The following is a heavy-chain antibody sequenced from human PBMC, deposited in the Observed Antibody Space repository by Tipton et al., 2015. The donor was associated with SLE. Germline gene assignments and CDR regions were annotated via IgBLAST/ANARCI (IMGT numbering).Heavy chain of an antibody. Sequence: TLSLTCTVSGGSISSGDYYWSWIRQPPGKGLEWIGYIYYSGSTYYNPSLKSRVTISVDTSKNQFSLKLSSVTAADTAVYYCARGDTYTGPLYFDSWGQGTLVTVSS. CDR1: GGSISSGDYY. V-gene: IGHV4-30-4*01. J-gene: IGHJ4*02. CDR2: IYYSGST. CDR3: ARGDTYTGPLYFDS. D-gene: IGHD3-16*01.